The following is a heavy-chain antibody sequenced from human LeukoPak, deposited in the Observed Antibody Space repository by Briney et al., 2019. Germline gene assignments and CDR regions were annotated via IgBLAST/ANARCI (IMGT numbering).Heavy chain of an antibody. J-gene: IGHJ5*02. V-gene: IGHV3-33*01. D-gene: IGHD3-22*01. CDR1: GLTFRNYA. Sequence: GGSLRLSCAASGLTFRNYAMHWVRPAPGGRLEWVAVIWFDGTEKYYAASVMGRFTISRDSSENTLYLQMNGLRTEDTAVYYCARVNGPNSGYYYTLDLWGQGTPVTVSS. CDR2: IWFDGTEK. CDR3: ARVNGPNSGYYYTLDL.